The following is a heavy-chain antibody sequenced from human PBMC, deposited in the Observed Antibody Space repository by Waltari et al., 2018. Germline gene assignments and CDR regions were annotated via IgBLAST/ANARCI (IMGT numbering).Heavy chain of an antibody. CDR3: AKDGSASRLVRYYLDS. CDR2: IWYDGSYK. V-gene: IGHV3-33*06. CDR1: GFPFSRYA. D-gene: IGHD2-8*02. J-gene: IGHJ4*02. Sequence: QVQLVESGGGVVQPGRSLRLSCAASGFPFSRYAGKGVRQAPGKGLEWVAVIWYDGSYKFYADSVKGRFSISRDNPKNTLHLQMDSLRAEDSAIYYCAKDGSASRLVRYYLDSWGPGTLVTVSS.